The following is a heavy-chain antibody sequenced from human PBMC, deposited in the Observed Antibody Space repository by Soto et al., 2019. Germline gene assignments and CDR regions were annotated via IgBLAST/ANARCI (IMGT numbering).Heavy chain of an antibody. CDR2: IYHSGRT. V-gene: IGHV4-30-2*01. Sequence: QLQLQESSSGLVKPSQTLSLTCAVSGGSISSGGYSWGWNRQPPGKCLEWIGYIYHSGRTYYNPPLKSRVTIPVDRSKNQFSPKLSSVTAAATAVYYCARVPGPWGQGTLVTVSS. J-gene: IGHJ5*02. CDR1: GGSISSGGYS. CDR3: ARVPGP.